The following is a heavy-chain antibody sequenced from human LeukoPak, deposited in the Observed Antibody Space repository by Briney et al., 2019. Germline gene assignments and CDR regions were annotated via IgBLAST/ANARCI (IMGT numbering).Heavy chain of an antibody. D-gene: IGHD5-12*01. V-gene: IGHV1-69*05. CDR3: CALVATIDTLYYFDY. Sequence: SVKVSCKASGGTFSSCAISWVRQAPGQGLEWMGRIIPIFGTANYAQKFQGRVTITTDESTSTAYMELSSLRSEDTAVYYCCALVATIDTLYYFDYWGQGTLVTVSS. J-gene: IGHJ4*02. CDR2: IIPIFGTA. CDR1: GGTFSSCA.